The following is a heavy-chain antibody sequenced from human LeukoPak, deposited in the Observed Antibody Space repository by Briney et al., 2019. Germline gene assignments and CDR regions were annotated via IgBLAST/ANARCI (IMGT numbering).Heavy chain of an antibody. CDR1: GGSITTYY. D-gene: IGHD3-22*01. CDR2: IYYSGST. CDR3: ARADYYDSSGTAFDY. V-gene: IGHV4-30-4*01. J-gene: IGHJ4*02. Sequence: LSLTCTVSGGSITTYYWGWVRQPPGKGLGWIGYIYYSGSTYYNPSLKSRVTISVDTSKNQFSLKLSSVTAADTAVYYCARADYYDSSGTAFDYWGQGTLVTVSS.